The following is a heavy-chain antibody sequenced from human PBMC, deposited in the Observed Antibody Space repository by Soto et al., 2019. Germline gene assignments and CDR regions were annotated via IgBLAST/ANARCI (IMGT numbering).Heavy chain of an antibody. V-gene: IGHV4-59*11. D-gene: IGHD6-19*01. CDR2: IFYSGTT. Sequence: QVQLQESGPGLVKPSETLSLTCTVSGGSITGHYWSWFRQPPGKGLQWIGYIFYSGTTNYNPSLKSRVTISVDTAKNQFSLKPSSVTTADTALYYCARVGSSGWSPDYWGQGTLVTVSS. J-gene: IGHJ4*02. CDR1: GGSITGHY. CDR3: ARVGSSGWSPDY.